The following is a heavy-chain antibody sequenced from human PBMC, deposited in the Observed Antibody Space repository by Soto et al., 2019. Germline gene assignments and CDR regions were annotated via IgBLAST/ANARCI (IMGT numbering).Heavy chain of an antibody. Sequence: PSETLSLTCTVSGGSISSSSYYWGWIRQPPGKGLEWIGSIYYSGSTYYNPSLKSRVTISVDTSKNQFSLKLSSVTAADTAVYYCARLGNYYDSSYWYFDLWGRGTLVTVSS. V-gene: IGHV4-39*01. CDR3: ARLGNYYDSSYWYFDL. CDR2: IYYSGST. CDR1: GGSISSSSYY. D-gene: IGHD3-22*01. J-gene: IGHJ2*01.